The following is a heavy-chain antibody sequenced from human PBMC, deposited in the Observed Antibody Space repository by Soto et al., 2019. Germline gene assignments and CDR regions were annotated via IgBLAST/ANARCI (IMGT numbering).Heavy chain of an antibody. J-gene: IGHJ5*02. CDR2: ISSSSSTI. D-gene: IGHD6-13*01. CDR1: GFPFSSYS. Sequence: PGGSLRLSCAASGFPFSSYSMNWVRQAPGKGLEWVSYISSSSSTIYYADSVKGRFTISRDNAKNSLYLQMNSLRAEDTAVYYCARGLSSSRGWFDPWGQGTLVTVSS. V-gene: IGHV3-48*01. CDR3: ARGLSSSRGWFDP.